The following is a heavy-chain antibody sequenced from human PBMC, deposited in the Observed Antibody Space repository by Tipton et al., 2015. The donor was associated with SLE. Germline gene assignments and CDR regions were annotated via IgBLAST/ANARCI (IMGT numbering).Heavy chain of an antibody. CDR1: GYTFTSYG. Sequence: QSGAEVKKPGASVKVSCKASGYTFTSYGISWVRQAPGQGLEWMGWISAYNGNTNYAQKLQGRVTMTTDTSTSTAYMELRSLRSDDTAVYYCARDPEITDGYYYYYGMDVWGQGTTVTVSS. D-gene: IGHD1-14*01. V-gene: IGHV1-18*01. J-gene: IGHJ6*02. CDR3: ARDPEITDGYYYYYGMDV. CDR2: ISAYNGNT.